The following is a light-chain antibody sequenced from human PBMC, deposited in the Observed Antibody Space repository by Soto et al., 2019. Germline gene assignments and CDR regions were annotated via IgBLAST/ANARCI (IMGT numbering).Light chain of an antibody. CDR3: QHFGASPPGS. J-gene: IGKJ4*01. CDR2: GTS. V-gene: IGKV3-20*01. Sequence: EIALSQSPGTLSSSPGERITLSCRASHSFSSSLLAWYQQKPGQAPRLLIYGTSTRATGIPDRFSGSGSSTDFTLTISRLEPEDFAVYYCQHFGASPPGSFGGGTRVQIK. CDR1: HSFSSSL.